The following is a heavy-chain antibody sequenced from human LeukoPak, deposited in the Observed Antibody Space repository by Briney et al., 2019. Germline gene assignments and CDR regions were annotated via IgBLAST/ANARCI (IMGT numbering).Heavy chain of an antibody. CDR3: ARHQGTYYYGSGSYGDAFDI. D-gene: IGHD3-10*01. V-gene: IGHV4-59*08. Sequence: PSETLSLTCTVSSGSISSYYWSWIRQPPGKGLEWIGYIYYSGSTNYNPSLKSRVTISVDTSKNQFSLKLSSVTAADTAVYYCARHQGTYYYGSGSYGDAFDIWGQGTMVTVSS. CDR1: SGSISSYY. CDR2: IYYSGST. J-gene: IGHJ3*02.